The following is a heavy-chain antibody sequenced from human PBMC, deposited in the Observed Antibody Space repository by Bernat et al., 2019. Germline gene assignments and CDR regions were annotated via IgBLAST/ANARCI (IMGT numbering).Heavy chain of an antibody. CDR1: GGSFSGYY. CDR2: INHSGST. J-gene: IGHJ4*02. V-gene: IGHV4-34*01. Sequence: QVQLQQWGAGLLKPSETLSLTCAVYGGSFSGYYWSWIRQPPGKGLEWIGEINHSGSTNYNPSLKSRVTISVDTSENQFSLKLSSVTAADTAVYYCARGRNRIAAAGTLGFDYWGQGTLVTVSS. CDR3: ARGRNRIAAAGTLGFDY. D-gene: IGHD6-13*01.